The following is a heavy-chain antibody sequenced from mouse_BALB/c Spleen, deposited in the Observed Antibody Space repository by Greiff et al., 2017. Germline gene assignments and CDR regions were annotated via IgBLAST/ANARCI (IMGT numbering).Heavy chain of an antibody. D-gene: IGHD2-10*02. CDR3: ARDKYGNYEDWYFDV. Sequence: VQLQESGPGLVAPSQSLSITCTVSGFSLTSYGVHWVRQPPGKGLEWLGVIWAGGSTNYNSALMSRLSISKDNSKSQVFLKMNSLQTDDTAMYYCARDKYGNYEDWYFDVWGAGTTVTVSS. J-gene: IGHJ1*01. CDR2: IWAGGST. V-gene: IGHV2-9*02. CDR1: GFSLTSYG.